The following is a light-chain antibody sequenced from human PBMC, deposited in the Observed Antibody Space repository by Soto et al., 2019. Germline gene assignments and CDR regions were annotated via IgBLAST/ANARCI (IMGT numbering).Light chain of an antibody. CDR1: QSISSY. Sequence: DIQMTQSPSTLPASVGDRVTITCRASQSISSYLNWYQQKPGKAPKLLIYAASSLQSGVPSRFSGSGSGTDFTLTISSLQPEDFATYYCQQSYSTPSITFGQGTRLENK. V-gene: IGKV1-39*01. CDR3: QQSYSTPSIT. CDR2: AAS. J-gene: IGKJ5*01.